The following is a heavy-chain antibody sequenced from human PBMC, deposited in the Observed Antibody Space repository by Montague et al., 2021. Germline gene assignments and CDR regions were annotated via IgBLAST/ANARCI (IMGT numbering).Heavy chain of an antibody. CDR1: SGSIFHAH. CDR2: MFYGGAT. V-gene: IGHV4-59*08. Sequence: SETLSLTCTVSSGSIFHAHWSWVRQHPGKGLEWLGSMFYGGATSKNPSLKSRVTMSIDTSTNQFSLKLSFVTAADTAVYYCAKQDYFVSGTSYKGFDPWGQGILVTVSS. D-gene: IGHD3-10*01. J-gene: IGHJ5*02. CDR3: AKQDYFVSGTSYKGFDP.